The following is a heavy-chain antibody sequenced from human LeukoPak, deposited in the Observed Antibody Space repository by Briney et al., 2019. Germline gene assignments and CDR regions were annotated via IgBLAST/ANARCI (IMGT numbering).Heavy chain of an antibody. CDR2: IKDDGSDK. J-gene: IGHJ4*02. Sequence: PGGSLRLFCGTSGFTFSDSWMSWFRQAPGQGLEWVASIKDDGSDKYYLDSVRGRFTISRDNAEDSLYLQLDDLRAEDTAVFYCARHLLRGQNFDYWGQGTLVTVSS. CDR1: GFTFSDSW. CDR3: ARHLLRGQNFDY. V-gene: IGHV3-7*01.